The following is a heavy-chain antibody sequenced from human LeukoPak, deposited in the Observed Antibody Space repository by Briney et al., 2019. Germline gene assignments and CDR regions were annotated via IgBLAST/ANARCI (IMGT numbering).Heavy chain of an antibody. CDR2: IYSGGST. CDR1: GFSVSNNY. Sequence: GGSLRLSCAASGFSVSNNYISWVRQAPGKGLEWVSVIYSGGSTKYADSVKARFTISRDNSKNTVYLQMNSLRAEDAAVYFCARATLDNWGQGTLVTVSS. J-gene: IGHJ4*02. CDR3: ARATLDN. V-gene: IGHV3-53*01.